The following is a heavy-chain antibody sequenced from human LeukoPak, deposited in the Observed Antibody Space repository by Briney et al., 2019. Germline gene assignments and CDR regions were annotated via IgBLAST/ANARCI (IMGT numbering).Heavy chain of an antibody. J-gene: IGHJ6*03. Sequence: GASVKVFCKASGYTFTSYGINWVRQATGQGLEWMGWMNPNSGNTGYAQKFKGRVTMTRNTSISTAYMELSSLRSEDTAVYYCARGWRGYSVWKSYYYYMDVWGKGTTVTVSS. CDR3: ARGWRGYSVWKSYYYYMDV. CDR1: GYTFTSYG. CDR2: MNPNSGNT. D-gene: IGHD5-18*01. V-gene: IGHV1-8*02.